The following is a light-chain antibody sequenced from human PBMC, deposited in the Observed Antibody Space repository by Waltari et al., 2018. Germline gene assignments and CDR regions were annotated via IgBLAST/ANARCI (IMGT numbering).Light chain of an antibody. Sequence: QSALTQPASVSGSPGQSITISCPGTSSDVVGYHYAPWYQHHPGNAPKLMIYEVSNRPSGVSTRFSGSKSGNTASLTISGLQAEDEADYHCSSYTSSNTYYVFGTGTKVTVL. CDR2: EVS. J-gene: IGLJ1*01. V-gene: IGLV2-14*01. CDR1: SSDVVGYHY. CDR3: SSYTSSNTYYV.